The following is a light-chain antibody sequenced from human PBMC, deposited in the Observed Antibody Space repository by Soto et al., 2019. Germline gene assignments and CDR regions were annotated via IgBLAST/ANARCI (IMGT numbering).Light chain of an antibody. CDR1: QSVNNNY. CDR3: QQYNNWPLWT. V-gene: IGKV3-20*01. J-gene: IGKJ1*01. Sequence: EIVLTQSPGTLSLSPGERATLSCRASQSVNNNYLAWYQQTPGQAPRLLIYGASSRATGIPDRFSGSGSGTDFTLTISRLEPEDFAVYYCQQYNNWPLWTFGQGTKVEIK. CDR2: GAS.